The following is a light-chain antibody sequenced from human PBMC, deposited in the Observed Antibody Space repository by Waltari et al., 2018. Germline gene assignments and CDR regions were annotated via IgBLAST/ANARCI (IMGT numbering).Light chain of an antibody. J-gene: IGLJ1*01. Sequence: QSALTQPPSAAGSPGQSVTISCTGTSRDVGSYNYVSWYQQHPGEAPNLMIYEVTKRPSGVPDRFSGSKSGHTASLTVSGLQAEDEADSYCISYAGSNYYVFGTGTKVTVL. CDR1: SRDVGSYNY. CDR3: ISYAGSNYYV. CDR2: EVT. V-gene: IGLV2-8*01.